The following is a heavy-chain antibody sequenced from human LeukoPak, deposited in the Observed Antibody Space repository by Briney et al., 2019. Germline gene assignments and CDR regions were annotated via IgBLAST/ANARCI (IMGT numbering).Heavy chain of an antibody. CDR3: ARAGYVDTVNYFDY. J-gene: IGHJ4*02. CDR2: IYYSGST. CDR1: GGSISSYY. V-gene: IGHV4-59*01. D-gene: IGHD5-18*01. Sequence: PSETLSLTCTVSGGSISSYYWSWIRQPPGKGLECIGYIYYSGSTNYNPSLKSRVTISVDTSKNQFSLKLSSVTAADTAVYYCARAGYVDTVNYFDYWGQGTLVTVSS.